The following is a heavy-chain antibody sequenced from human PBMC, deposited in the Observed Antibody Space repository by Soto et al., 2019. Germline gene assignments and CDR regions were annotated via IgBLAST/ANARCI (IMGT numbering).Heavy chain of an antibody. D-gene: IGHD4-17*01. CDR2: IYYSGST. Sequence: QVQLQESGPGLVKPSQTLSLTCTVSGGSISSGDYYWSWVRQEPGKGLQRFGYIYYSGSTYYNPSHRSRVTFSVVPCKNHLFLKLSSVTAADTAGYYCARGDDYGDYGGWFGPWGQGTLVTVSS. CDR3: ARGDDYGDYGGWFGP. CDR1: GGSISSGDYY. J-gene: IGHJ5*02. V-gene: IGHV4-31*03.